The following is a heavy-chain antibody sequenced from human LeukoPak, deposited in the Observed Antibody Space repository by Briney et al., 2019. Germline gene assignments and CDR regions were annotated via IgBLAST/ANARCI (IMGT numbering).Heavy chain of an antibody. J-gene: IGHJ4*02. CDR3: ARDKRMRGVTTALDY. CDR2: INPSGGST. Sequence: ASVKVSCKAPGYTFTSYYMHWVRQAPGQGLEWMGIINPSGGSTSYAQKFQGRVTMTRDTSTSTVYMELSSLRSEDTAVYYCARDKRMRGVTTALDYWGQGTLVTVSS. CDR1: GYTFTSYY. D-gene: IGHD4-17*01. V-gene: IGHV1-46*01.